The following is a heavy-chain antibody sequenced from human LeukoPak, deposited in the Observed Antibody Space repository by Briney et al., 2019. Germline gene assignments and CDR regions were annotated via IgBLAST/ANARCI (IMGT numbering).Heavy chain of an antibody. CDR1: GFTFSSYE. CDR2: ISSSGSYT. D-gene: IGHD3-22*01. Sequence: GGSLRLSCAASGFTFSSYEMNWVRQAPGKGLEWVSYISSSGSYTNYADSVKGRFTISRDNAKNSLYLQMNSLRAEDTAVYYCASIYGSSGYSDYWGQGTLVTVSS. CDR3: ASIYGSSGYSDY. J-gene: IGHJ4*02. V-gene: IGHV3-48*03.